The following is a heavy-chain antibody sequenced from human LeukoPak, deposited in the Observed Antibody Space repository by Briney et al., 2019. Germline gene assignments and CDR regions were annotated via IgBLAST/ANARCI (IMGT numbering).Heavy chain of an antibody. D-gene: IGHD3-22*01. CDR1: GYTLTEIS. CDR3: ATPHYYYDSSGYYSLALDY. CDR2: FDSEDGET. Sequence: ASVKVSCKVSGYTLTEISMHWVRQAPGKGLEWMGGFDSEDGETIYAQKFQDRLTMTEDTSTDTAYMELSSLTSEDTAVYYCATPHYYYDSSGYYSLALDYWGQGTLVTVSS. V-gene: IGHV1-24*01. J-gene: IGHJ4*02.